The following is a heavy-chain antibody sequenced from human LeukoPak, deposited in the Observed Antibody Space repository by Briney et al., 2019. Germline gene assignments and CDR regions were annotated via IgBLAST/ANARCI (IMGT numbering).Heavy chain of an antibody. CDR3: ARDLRTHYCGGDCFDAFDI. J-gene: IGHJ3*02. CDR2: ISSSSSTI. CDR1: GFTFSSYS. V-gene: IGHV3-48*01. D-gene: IGHD2-21*01. Sequence: TGGSLRLSCAASGFTFSSYSMNWVRQAPGKGLEWVSYISSSSSTIYYADSVKGRFTISRDNAKNSLYLQMNSLRAEDTAVYYCARDLRTHYCGGDCFDAFDIWGQGTMVTVSS.